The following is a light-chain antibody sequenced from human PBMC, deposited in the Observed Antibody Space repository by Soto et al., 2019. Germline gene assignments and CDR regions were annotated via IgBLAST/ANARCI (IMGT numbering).Light chain of an antibody. J-gene: IGLJ1*01. CDR2: EVS. CDR3: SSYACSAV. CDR1: SSDVGGYNY. Sequence: QSALTQPPSASGSPGQSVTISCTGTSSDVGGYNYVSWYQQHPGKAPKLMIYEVSKRPSGVPDRFSGSKSGNTASLTVSGLQAEDEADYYCSSYACSAVFGTGTKVTVL. V-gene: IGLV2-8*01.